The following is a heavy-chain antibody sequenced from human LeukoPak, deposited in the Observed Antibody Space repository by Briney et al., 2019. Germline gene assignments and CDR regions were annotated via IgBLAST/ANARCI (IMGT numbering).Heavy chain of an antibody. D-gene: IGHD3-3*01. Sequence: PGGSLRLSCAASGFTFSSYWMSWVRQAPGKGLEWVSAISGSGGSTYYADSVKGRFTISRDNSKNTLYLQMNGLRAEDTAVYYCAALGVVIVRQFDYWGQGTLVTVSS. CDR3: AALGVVIVRQFDY. J-gene: IGHJ4*02. CDR2: ISGSGGST. V-gene: IGHV3-23*01. CDR1: GFTFSSYW.